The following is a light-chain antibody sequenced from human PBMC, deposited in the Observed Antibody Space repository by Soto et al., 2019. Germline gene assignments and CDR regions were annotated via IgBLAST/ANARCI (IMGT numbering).Light chain of an antibody. Sequence: QSALTQPASVSGSPGQSITISCTGTISDVGNYNYVSWYQQHPGKAPKLMIYEVNNRPSGVSYRFSGSKSGNTASLTISGLQAEDEADYYCTSYTSYSTDVFGTGTKLTVL. V-gene: IGLV2-14*01. CDR3: TSYTSYSTDV. J-gene: IGLJ1*01. CDR2: EVN. CDR1: ISDVGNYNY.